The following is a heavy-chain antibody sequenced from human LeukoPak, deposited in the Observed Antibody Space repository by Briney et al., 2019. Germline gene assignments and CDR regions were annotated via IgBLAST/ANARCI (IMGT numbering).Heavy chain of an antibody. CDR3: AKVKAYCGGDCYSEGSFDN. CDR2: ISVSGDST. J-gene: IGHJ4*02. V-gene: IGHV3-23*01. Sequence: GGSLRLSCEASGFIFSNYAINWVRQAPGKGLEWVSGISVSGDSTYYADSVRGRFTISRDNSRSTIYLQMNSLRAEDTAIYYCAKVKAYCGGDCYSEGSFDNWGQGTLVTVSS. CDR1: GFIFSNYA. D-gene: IGHD2-21*02.